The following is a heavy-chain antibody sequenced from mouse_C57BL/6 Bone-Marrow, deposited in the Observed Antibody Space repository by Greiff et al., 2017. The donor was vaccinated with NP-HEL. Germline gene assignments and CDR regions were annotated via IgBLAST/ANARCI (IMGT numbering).Heavy chain of an antibody. CDR1: GYTFTEYT. CDR3: ARHEDPIYYYGSSYIYYYAMDY. V-gene: IGHV1-62-2*01. Sequence: VQLQESGAELVKPGASVKLSCKASGYTFTEYTIHWVKQRSGQGLEWIGWFYPGRGSIKYNEKFKDKATLTADKSSSTVYMELSRLTSEDSAVYFCARHEDPIYYYGSSYIYYYAMDYWGQGTSVTVSS. CDR2: FYPGRGSI. J-gene: IGHJ4*01. D-gene: IGHD1-1*01.